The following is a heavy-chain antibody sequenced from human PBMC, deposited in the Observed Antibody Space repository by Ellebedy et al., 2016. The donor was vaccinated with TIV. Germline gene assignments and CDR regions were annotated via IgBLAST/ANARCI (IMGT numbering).Heavy chain of an antibody. V-gene: IGHV3-53*01. CDR1: GFTVSSNY. J-gene: IGHJ5*02. D-gene: IGHD3-10*01. CDR2: IYSGGDT. Sequence: PGGSLRLSCAASGFTVSSNYMSWVRQAPGKGLEWVSVIYSGGDTYYADSVKGRFTISRDNAKNSLYLQMNSLRAEDTAVYYCARVPWGSGAVNWFDPWGQGTLVTVSS. CDR3: ARVPWGSGAVNWFDP.